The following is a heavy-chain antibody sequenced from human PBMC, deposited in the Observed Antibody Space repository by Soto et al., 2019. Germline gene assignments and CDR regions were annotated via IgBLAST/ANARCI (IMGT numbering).Heavy chain of an antibody. Sequence: GSLRRCRASSGFILSRYCMHGVRQAPGQGLVWLSRVKSDGSSTTYADSVKRRFTISRDNARNTLYLQMNSLRVDDTAVYYCVRYYMARGTDCNWFDPWGQGTLVTVSS. CDR1: GFILSRYC. J-gene: IGHJ5*02. V-gene: IGHV3-74*01. D-gene: IGHD3-10*01. CDR2: VKSDGSST. CDR3: VRYYMARGTDCNWFDP.